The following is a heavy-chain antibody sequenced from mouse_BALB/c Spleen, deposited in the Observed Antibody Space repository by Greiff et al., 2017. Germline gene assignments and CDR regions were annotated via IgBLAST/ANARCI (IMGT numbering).Heavy chain of an antibody. CDR3: AREGLGYDGFAY. J-gene: IGHJ3*01. CDR2: INPSTGYT. Sequence: VKLMESGAELAKPGASVKMSCKASGYTFTSYWMHWVKQRPGQGLEWIGYINPSTGYTEYNQKFKDKATLTADKSSSTAYMQLSSLTSEDSAVYYCAREGLGYDGFAYWGQGTLVTVSA. CDR1: GYTFTSYW. D-gene: IGHD2-14*01. V-gene: IGHV1-7*01.